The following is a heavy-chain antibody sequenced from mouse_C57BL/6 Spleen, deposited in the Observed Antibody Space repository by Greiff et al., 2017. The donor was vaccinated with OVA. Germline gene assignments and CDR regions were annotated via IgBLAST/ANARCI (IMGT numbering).Heavy chain of an antibody. Sequence: QVQLQQSGAELVRPGTSVKVSCKASGYAFTNYLIEWVKQRPGQGLEWIGVINPGSGGTNYNEKFKGKATLTADKSSSTAYMQLSSLTSEDSAVYFCARWDGNYGLDYWGQGTTLTVSS. CDR1: GYAFTNYL. V-gene: IGHV1-54*01. CDR2: INPGSGGT. J-gene: IGHJ2*01. D-gene: IGHD2-1*01. CDR3: ARWDGNYGLDY.